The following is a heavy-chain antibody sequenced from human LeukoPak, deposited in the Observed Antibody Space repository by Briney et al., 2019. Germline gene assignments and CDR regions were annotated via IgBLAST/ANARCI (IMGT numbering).Heavy chain of an antibody. J-gene: IGHJ4*02. Sequence: GGSLRLSCATSGFTFSSYWMSWVRQAPGKGLEWVAIIKQDGSEKYYVDSVKGRFTISRDNAKNSLYLQMNSLRAEDTAVYYCARETGTSYYFDYWGQGTLVTVSS. V-gene: IGHV3-7*01. D-gene: IGHD1-7*01. CDR2: IKQDGSEK. CDR3: ARETGTSYYFDY. CDR1: GFTFSSYW.